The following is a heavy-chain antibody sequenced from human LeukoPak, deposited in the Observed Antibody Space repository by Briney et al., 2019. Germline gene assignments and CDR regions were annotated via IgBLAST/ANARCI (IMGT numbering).Heavy chain of an antibody. Sequence: PSESLSLTCTVSGGSISSYYWSWVRQPPGKGLEWLGYIDDSGTTNYSPSRERRVAISVDTSNNQFSLRLSSVTAADTAVYYCLRNKVDVTRPSSERFDYWGQGILVTVSS. CDR1: GGSISSYY. V-gene: IGHV4-59*01. CDR3: LRNKVDVTRPSSERFDY. J-gene: IGHJ4*02. D-gene: IGHD4-17*01. CDR2: IDDSGTT.